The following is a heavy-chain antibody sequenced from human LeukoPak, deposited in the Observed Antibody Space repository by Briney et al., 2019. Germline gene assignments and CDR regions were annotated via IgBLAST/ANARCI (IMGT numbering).Heavy chain of an antibody. CDR2: ISSSSRYI. CDR3: ARVERDCSGGSCYYYYYAMDV. J-gene: IGHJ6*02. CDR1: GFTFSRYS. D-gene: IGHD2-15*01. Sequence: GGSLRLSCAASGFTFSRYSMNWVRQAPGKGLEWASSISSSSRYIYYADSVKGRFTISRDNAKNSLYLQTNSLRAEDTAVYYCARVERDCSGGSCYYYYYAMDVWGQGTTVTVSS. V-gene: IGHV3-21*01.